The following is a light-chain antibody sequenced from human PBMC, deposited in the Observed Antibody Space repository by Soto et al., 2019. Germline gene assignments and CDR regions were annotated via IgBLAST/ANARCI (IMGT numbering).Light chain of an antibody. CDR3: MQRIQLPIT. V-gene: IGKV2D-29*01. CDR1: QGLVYSDVETY. Sequence: EIVLTQSPLSLSVTPGQPASISCKSSQGLVYSDVETYLYWYLLKSGQPPQLLISAVSNRFSGVSDRFIRSGSGTDFTLKISRVDVADVGVYYCMQRIQLPITFGQGTRLEIK. J-gene: IGKJ5*01. CDR2: AVS.